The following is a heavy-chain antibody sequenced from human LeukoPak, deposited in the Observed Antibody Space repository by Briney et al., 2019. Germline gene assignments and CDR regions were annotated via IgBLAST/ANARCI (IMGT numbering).Heavy chain of an antibody. J-gene: IGHJ1*01. V-gene: IGHV3-7*01. D-gene: IGHD3-22*01. CDR3: AKPTYYYDSSGYPEYFQH. CDR2: IKQDGSEK. CDR1: GFTFSSYW. Sequence: GGSLRLSCAASGFTFSSYWMSWVRQAPGKGLEWVANIKQDGSEKYYVDSVKGRFTISRDNAKNSLYLQMNSLRAEDTAVYYCAKPTYYYDSSGYPEYFQHWGQGTLVTVSS.